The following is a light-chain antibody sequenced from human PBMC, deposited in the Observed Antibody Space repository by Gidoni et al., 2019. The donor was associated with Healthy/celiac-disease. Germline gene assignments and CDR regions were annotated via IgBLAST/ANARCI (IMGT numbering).Light chain of an antibody. CDR2: AAS. CDR3: QQSYSTSWT. CDR1: QSISSY. J-gene: IGKJ1*01. Sequence: DIQMTQSPSSLSASVGDRVTITCRASQSISSYLNWYQQKPGKAPNLLIYAASSLPSGVPSRFSGSGSGTDFTLTISSLQPEDFATYYCQQSYSTSWTFGQGTKVEIK. V-gene: IGKV1-39*01.